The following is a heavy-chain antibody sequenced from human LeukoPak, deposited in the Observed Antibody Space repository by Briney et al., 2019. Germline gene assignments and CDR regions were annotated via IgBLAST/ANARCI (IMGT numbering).Heavy chain of an antibody. CDR2: IYHSGST. Sequence: SETLSLTCAVYGGSFSGYYWSWIRQPPGKGLEWIGSIYHSGSTYYNPSLKSRVTISVDTSKNQFSLKLSSVTAPDTAVYYCARHGKYDFWSGYTRYGYNSPSYFDYWGQGTLVTVSS. V-gene: IGHV4-34*01. CDR1: GGSFSGYY. J-gene: IGHJ4*02. CDR3: ARHGKYDFWSGYTRYGYNSPSYFDY. D-gene: IGHD3-3*01.